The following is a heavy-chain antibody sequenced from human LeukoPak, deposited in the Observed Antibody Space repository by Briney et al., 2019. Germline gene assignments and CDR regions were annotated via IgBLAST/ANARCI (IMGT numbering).Heavy chain of an antibody. V-gene: IGHV3-74*01. Sequence: GGSLRLSCTASGFTFSSYWMHWVRQTPGKGLMWVSRIESNGLTLYADSVRDRFTISRDNARNTVYLQMNSLRADDTAMYYCARAVTYFYGSVTYDWFESWGQGTLVTVSS. CDR3: ARAVTYFYGSVTYDWFES. J-gene: IGHJ5*01. D-gene: IGHD3-10*01. CDR1: GFTFSSYW. CDR2: IESNGLT.